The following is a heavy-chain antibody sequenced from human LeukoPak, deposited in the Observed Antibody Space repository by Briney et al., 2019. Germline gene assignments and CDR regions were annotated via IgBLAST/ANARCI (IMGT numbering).Heavy chain of an antibody. CDR2: IKQDGTEK. Sequence: GGSLRLSCAASGFTFSSYWMSWVRQAPGKGLEWVANIKQDGTEKYYVDSVKGRFPLSRDNAKNSLFLQMNSLRAEDTAVYYCARETRWELFDYWGQGILVTVSS. J-gene: IGHJ4*02. CDR1: GFTFSSYW. CDR3: ARETRWELFDY. D-gene: IGHD1-26*01. V-gene: IGHV3-7*04.